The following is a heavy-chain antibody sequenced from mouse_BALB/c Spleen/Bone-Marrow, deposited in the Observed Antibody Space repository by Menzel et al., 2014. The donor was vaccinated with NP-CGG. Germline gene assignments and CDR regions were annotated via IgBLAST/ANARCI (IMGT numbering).Heavy chain of an antibody. V-gene: IGHV1-34*02. J-gene: IGHJ1*01. CDR3: AMGMRLYWYFDV. Sequence: VQLQQSGPELVKPGASVKMSCKSSGYLFTSYSLTCFHLRPCPSLSWLGYIHPLHVDPFYNQKFKGKATLTVDRSSSTAYMQLDSLTSEDSAVYYCAMGMRLYWYFDVCVAGKKFAVSS. CDR1: GYLFTSYS. D-gene: IGHD2-3*01. CDR2: IHPLHVDP.